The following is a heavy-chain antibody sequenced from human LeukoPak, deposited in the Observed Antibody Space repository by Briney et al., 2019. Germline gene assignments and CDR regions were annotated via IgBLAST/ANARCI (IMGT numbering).Heavy chain of an antibody. CDR3: ARDWSGYGYSFFSYYFDY. CDR2: ISYDGSNK. D-gene: IGHD5-12*01. J-gene: IGHJ4*02. V-gene: IGHV3-30*04. Sequence: GGSLRLSCAASGFTFSSYAMHWVRQAPGKGLEWVAVISYDGSNKYYADSVKGRFTISRDNSKNTLYLQMNSLRAEDTAVYYCARDWSGYGYSFFSYYFDYWGQGTLVTVSS. CDR1: GFTFSSYA.